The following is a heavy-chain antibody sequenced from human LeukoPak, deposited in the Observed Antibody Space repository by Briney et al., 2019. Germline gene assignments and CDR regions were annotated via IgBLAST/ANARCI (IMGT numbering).Heavy chain of an antibody. CDR1: GGSISSYY. CDR3: ARRGIAAAGYDY. J-gene: IGHJ4*02. CDR2: IYYSGST. Sequence: PSETLSLTCTVSGGSISSYYWSWIRQPPGKGLEWIGYIYYSGSTNYNPSLKSRVTISVDTSKNQSSLKLSSVTAADTAVYYCARRGIAAAGYDYWGQGTLVTVSS. V-gene: IGHV4-59*12. D-gene: IGHD6-13*01.